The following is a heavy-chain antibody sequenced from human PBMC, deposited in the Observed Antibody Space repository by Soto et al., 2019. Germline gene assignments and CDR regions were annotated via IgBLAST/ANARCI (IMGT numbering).Heavy chain of an antibody. CDR3: ARVRITMVRGVISYYYGMDV. D-gene: IGHD3-10*01. CDR2: INAGNGNT. Sequence: QVQLVQSGAEVKKPGASVKVSCKASGYTFTIYAMHWVRQAPGQRLEWMGWINAGNGNTKYSQKFQGRVTITRDTSASTAYMELSSLRSEDTAVYYCARVRITMVRGVISYYYGMDVWGQGTTVTVSS. V-gene: IGHV1-3*01. J-gene: IGHJ6*02. CDR1: GYTFTIYA.